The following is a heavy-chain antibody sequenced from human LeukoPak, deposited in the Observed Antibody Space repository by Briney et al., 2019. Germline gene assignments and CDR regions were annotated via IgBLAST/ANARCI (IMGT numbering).Heavy chain of an antibody. D-gene: IGHD1-1*01. J-gene: IGHJ6*03. CDR3: ARDLTTLYYYYYYYMDV. CDR1: GFTFSDYY. Sequence: GGSLRLSCAASGFTFSDYYMSWIRQAPGKGLEWVSYISSSGSTIYYADSVRGRFTISRDNAKSSLYLQMNSLRAEDTAVYYCARDLTTLYYYYYYYMDVWGKGTTVTVSS. V-gene: IGHV3-11*04. CDR2: ISSSGSTI.